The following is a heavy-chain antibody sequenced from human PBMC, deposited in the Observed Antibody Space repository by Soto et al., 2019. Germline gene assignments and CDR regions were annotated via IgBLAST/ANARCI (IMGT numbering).Heavy chain of an antibody. CDR1: GFTFSSYG. Sequence: QVQLVESGGGVVQPGRSLRLSCAASGFTFSSYGMHWVRRGPGKGLEWVALISYDGSNKYYADSVKGRFTTATANSKNTLYLQINSLRTEVTAVYYCAKVLGHGGRVAFDIWGQGTMVTVSS. CDR2: ISYDGSNK. J-gene: IGHJ3*02. CDR3: AKVLGHGGRVAFDI. D-gene: IGHD7-27*01. V-gene: IGHV3-30*18.